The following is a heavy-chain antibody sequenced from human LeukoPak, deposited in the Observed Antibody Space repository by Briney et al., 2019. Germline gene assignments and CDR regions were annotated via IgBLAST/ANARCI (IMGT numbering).Heavy chain of an antibody. CDR3: ARRLSSSWYNWFDP. V-gene: IGHV4-39*01. CDR2: IYYSGST. CDR1: GGSISSSSYY. Sequence: SETLSLTCTVSGGSISSSSYYWGWIRQPPGKGLEWIGSIYYSGSTYYNPSLKSRVTISVDTSKNQFSLKLSSVTAADTAVYYCARRLSSSWYNWFDPWGQGTLVTVS. D-gene: IGHD6-13*01. J-gene: IGHJ5*02.